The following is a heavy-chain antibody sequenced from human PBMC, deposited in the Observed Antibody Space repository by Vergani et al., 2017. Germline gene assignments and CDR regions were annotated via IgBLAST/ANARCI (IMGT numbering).Heavy chain of an antibody. CDR3: AKERDDSNYGFDY. V-gene: IGHV3-48*01. Sequence: EVQLVESGGGLVQPGGSLRLSCVASGFTFRPYTMNWVRQGPGKGLEWLSYISSSSAAINYADSVKGRFTISRDNAKNSLYLQMNSLRAEDTAVYYCAKERDDSNYGFDYWGKGTLVTVSS. D-gene: IGHD4-11*01. CDR2: ISSSSAAI. CDR1: GFTFRPYT. J-gene: IGHJ4*02.